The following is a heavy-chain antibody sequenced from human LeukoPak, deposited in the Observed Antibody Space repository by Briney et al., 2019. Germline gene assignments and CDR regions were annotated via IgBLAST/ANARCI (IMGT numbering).Heavy chain of an antibody. V-gene: IGHV3-23*01. D-gene: IGHD3-16*02. J-gene: IGHJ4*02. CDR2: IRGSGDNT. CDR1: GFTFSSQS. CDR3: VKVTRYRMN. Sequence: GGSLRLSCAASGFTFSSQSMTWVRQAPGKGLEWVSGIRGSGDNTYYADSVKGRFTIARDNSKSTMYLQMNSLTVEDTAVYYCVKVTRYRMNWGQGTLVSVSS.